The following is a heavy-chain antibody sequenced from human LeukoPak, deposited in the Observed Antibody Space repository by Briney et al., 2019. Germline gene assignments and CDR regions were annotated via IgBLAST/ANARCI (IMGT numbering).Heavy chain of an antibody. CDR2: ISSSSSYI. Sequence: GGSLRLSCAASGFTFSSYSMNWVRQAPGKGLEWVSSISSSSSYIYYADSVKGRFTISRDNAKNSLYLQMNSLRAEDTAVYYCARDGYCSGGSCYPSTYYYYYMDVWGKGTTVTVSS. CDR3: ARDGYCSGGSCYPSTYYYYYMDV. D-gene: IGHD2-15*01. CDR1: GFTFSSYS. J-gene: IGHJ6*03. V-gene: IGHV3-21*01.